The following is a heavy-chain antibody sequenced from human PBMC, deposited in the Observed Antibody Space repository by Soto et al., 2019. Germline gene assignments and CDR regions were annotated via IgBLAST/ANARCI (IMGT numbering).Heavy chain of an antibody. D-gene: IGHD2-2*01. Sequence: QITLKESGPTLVKPTQPLTLTCTVSGFSLSSDGVGVAWIRQHPGKALEWLALIYWDDDKRYSPSLKTRLTISKDTSKNRVVLTMTNMDPVDTATYYCAHAYGGTSWPNDAFDVWGQGTVVTVSS. CDR2: IYWDDDK. CDR1: GFSLSSDGVG. J-gene: IGHJ3*01. V-gene: IGHV2-5*02. CDR3: AHAYGGTSWPNDAFDV.